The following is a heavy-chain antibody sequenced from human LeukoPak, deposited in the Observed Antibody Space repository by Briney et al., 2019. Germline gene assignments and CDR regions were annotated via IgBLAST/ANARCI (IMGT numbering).Heavy chain of an antibody. V-gene: IGHV4-39*07. J-gene: IGHJ6*02. Sequence: SETLSLTCTVSGGSISSSSYYWGWIRQPPGTGLEWIGSIYYSGSTYYNPSLKSRVTISVDTSKNQFSLKLSSVTAADTAVYYCARDRTQTDYLMPWYVWGQGTTVTVSS. CDR3: ARDRTQTDYLMPWYV. CDR1: GGSISSSSYY. D-gene: IGHD2-8*01. CDR2: IYYSGST.